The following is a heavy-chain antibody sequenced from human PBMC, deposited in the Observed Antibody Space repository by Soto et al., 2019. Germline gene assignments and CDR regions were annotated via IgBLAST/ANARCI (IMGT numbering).Heavy chain of an antibody. CDR1: GGSISTYY. Sequence: PSETLSLTCTLSGGSISTYYWSWIRQPPGKGLEWIGYVNYRGSTNYNPSLKSRVTISVDTSKNQFSLNLSSVTAADTAVYYCARHLPYCGGDCYSLDYWGQGTLVTVS. J-gene: IGHJ4*02. D-gene: IGHD2-21*02. CDR3: ARHLPYCGGDCYSLDY. CDR2: VNYRGST. V-gene: IGHV4-59*08.